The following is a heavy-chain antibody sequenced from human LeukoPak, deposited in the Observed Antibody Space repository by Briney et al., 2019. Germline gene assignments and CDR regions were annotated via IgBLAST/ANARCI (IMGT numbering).Heavy chain of an antibody. CDR3: GTALERYYYYYMDV. Sequence: GGSLRLSCAASGFTFSSYEMSWVRQAPGKGLEWVSYISSSGRTKYYADSVKGRFTIFRDNAKNSLYLQMNSLRAEDTAVYYCGTALERYYYYYMDVWGKGTTVTISS. J-gene: IGHJ6*03. V-gene: IGHV3-48*03. CDR1: GFTFSSYE. CDR2: ISSSGRTK. D-gene: IGHD1-1*01.